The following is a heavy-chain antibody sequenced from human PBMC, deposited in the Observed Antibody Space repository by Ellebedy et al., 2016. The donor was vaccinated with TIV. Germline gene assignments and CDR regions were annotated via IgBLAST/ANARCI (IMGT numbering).Heavy chain of an antibody. D-gene: IGHD1-26*01. J-gene: IGHJ4*02. CDR1: GYTFTSYA. CDR3: ARALSGGSAPDY. V-gene: IGHV1-3*01. CDR2: INAGNGNT. Sequence: AASVKVSCKASGYTFTSYAMHWVRQAPGQRLEWMGWINAGNGNTKYSQKFQGRVTITRDTSASTAYMELSSLRSEDTAVYYCARALSGGSAPDYWGQGTLVTVSS.